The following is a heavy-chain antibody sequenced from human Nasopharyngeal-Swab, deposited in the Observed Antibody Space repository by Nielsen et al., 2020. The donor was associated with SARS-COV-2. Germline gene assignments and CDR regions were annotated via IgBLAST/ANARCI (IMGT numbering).Heavy chain of an antibody. CDR1: GFTFSSYE. CDR3: ARLRRDGYNVRALYFDY. D-gene: IGHD5-24*01. J-gene: IGHJ4*02. CDR2: ISSSGSTI. V-gene: IGHV3-48*03. Sequence: GESLKISCAASGFTFSSYEMNWVRQAPGKGLEWVSYISSSGSTIYYADSVKGRFTIFRDNAKNSLYLQMNSLRAEDTAVYYCARLRRDGYNVRALYFDYWGQGTLVTVSS.